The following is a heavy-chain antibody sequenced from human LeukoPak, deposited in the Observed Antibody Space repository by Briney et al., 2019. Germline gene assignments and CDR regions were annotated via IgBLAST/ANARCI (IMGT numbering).Heavy chain of an antibody. Sequence: GGSLRLSCAASGFTFSSYAMHWVRQAPGKGLEWVAVISYDGSNKYYADSVKGRFTISRDNSKNTLYLQMNSLRAEDTAVYYCARGHYYDSSGYQIDYWGQGTLVTVSS. D-gene: IGHD3-22*01. J-gene: IGHJ4*02. V-gene: IGHV3-30-3*01. CDR3: ARGHYYDSSGYQIDY. CDR1: GFTFSSYA. CDR2: ISYDGSNK.